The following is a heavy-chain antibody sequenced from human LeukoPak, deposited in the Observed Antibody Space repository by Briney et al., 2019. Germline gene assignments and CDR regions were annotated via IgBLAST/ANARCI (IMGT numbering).Heavy chain of an antibody. CDR1: GFTFSDYY. Sequence: GGSLRLSCAASGFTFSDYYMSWVRQAPGKGLEWVSGISGSGGSTYYADSVKGRFTISRDNSKNTLYLQMNSLRADDTAVYYCAKRRLRHFDWLSPDDAFDIWGQGTLVTVSS. V-gene: IGHV3-23*01. CDR3: AKRRLRHFDWLSPDDAFDI. CDR2: ISGSGGST. D-gene: IGHD3-9*01. J-gene: IGHJ3*02.